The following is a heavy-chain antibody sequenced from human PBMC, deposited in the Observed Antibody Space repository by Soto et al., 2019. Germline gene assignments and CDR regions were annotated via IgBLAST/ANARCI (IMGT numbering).Heavy chain of an antibody. D-gene: IGHD2-15*01. Sequence: SETLSLTCTVSGGSISSGGYYWSWIRQHPGKGLEWIGYIYYSGSTYYNPSLKSRVTISVDTSKNQFSLKLSSVTAADTAVYYCAGSRNLGYCSGGSCPINWFDPWGQGTLVTVSS. CDR1: GGSISSGGYY. V-gene: IGHV4-31*03. CDR3: AGSRNLGYCSGGSCPINWFDP. J-gene: IGHJ5*02. CDR2: IYYSGST.